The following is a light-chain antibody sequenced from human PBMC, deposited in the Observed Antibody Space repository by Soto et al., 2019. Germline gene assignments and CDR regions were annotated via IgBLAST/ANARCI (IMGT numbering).Light chain of an antibody. V-gene: IGLV1-44*01. CDR1: RSNIGSKT. CDR2: SNN. J-gene: IGLJ1*01. CDR3: ATWDDSLNGL. Sequence: QSALTQPPSASGTPRQRVTISYSGSRSNIGSKTVNWYQQLPGTAPKLLIYSNNQRPSGVPDRFSGSKSGTSASLAISGLQSEDEADYYCATWDDSLNGLFGTGTKVTVL.